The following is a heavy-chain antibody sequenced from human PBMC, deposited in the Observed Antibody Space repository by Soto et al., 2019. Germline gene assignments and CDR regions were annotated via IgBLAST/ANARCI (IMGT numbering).Heavy chain of an antibody. Sequence: LRLSCSAAGFTFSNYAMSWVRQSPGKGLEWVSGVSSTGTSPYYAGSVQGRFTISRDNSKNMFYLQMKSLRAEDTAIYYCAKARPSGGYYYVEAFDVWGQGTMVTVSS. CDR1: GFTFSNYA. D-gene: IGHD3-22*01. CDR2: VSSTGTSP. CDR3: AKARPSGGYYYVEAFDV. V-gene: IGHV3-23*01. J-gene: IGHJ3*01.